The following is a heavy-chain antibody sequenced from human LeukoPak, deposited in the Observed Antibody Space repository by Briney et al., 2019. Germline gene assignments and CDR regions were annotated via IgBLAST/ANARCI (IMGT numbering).Heavy chain of an antibody. CDR3: ATQRSSQKPKKTNWFDP. Sequence: PSETLSLTCAVYGGSFSGYYWSWIRQPPGKGLEWIGEINHSGSTNYNPSLKSRVTISVDTSKNQFPLKLSSVTAADTAVYYCATQRSSQKPKKTNWFDPWGQGTLVTVSS. CDR1: GGSFSGYY. D-gene: IGHD6-13*01. J-gene: IGHJ5*02. CDR2: INHSGST. V-gene: IGHV4-34*01.